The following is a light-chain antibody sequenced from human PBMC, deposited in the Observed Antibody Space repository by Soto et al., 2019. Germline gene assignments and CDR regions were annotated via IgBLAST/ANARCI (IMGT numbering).Light chain of an antibody. V-gene: IGLV2-14*01. CDR1: SSDVGGYNY. CDR3: SSYTSTNTPVV. J-gene: IGLJ1*01. Sequence: QSALTQPRSVSGSPGQSVTISCTGTSSDVGGYNYVSWYQQHPGKVPKLMVYEVSNRPAGVSYRFSGSKSGNTASLRISGLQPEDEADYYCSSYTSTNTPVVFGTGTKVTVL. CDR2: EVS.